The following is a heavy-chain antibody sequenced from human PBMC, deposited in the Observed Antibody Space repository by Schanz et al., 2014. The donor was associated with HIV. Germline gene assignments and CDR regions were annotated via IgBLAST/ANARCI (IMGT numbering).Heavy chain of an antibody. Sequence: EVQLVESGGGLVQPCRSLRLSCAASGFTFDDYAMHWVRQVPGKGLEWVSGISWNSGSIGYADSVKGRFTISRDNAKNSLYLQMNSLRVEDTALYYCAKDMGRQPEYFQHWGQGTLVTVSS. V-gene: IGHV3-9*01. D-gene: IGHD6-6*01. CDR3: AKDMGRQPEYFQH. J-gene: IGHJ1*01. CDR1: GFTFDDYA. CDR2: ISWNSGSI.